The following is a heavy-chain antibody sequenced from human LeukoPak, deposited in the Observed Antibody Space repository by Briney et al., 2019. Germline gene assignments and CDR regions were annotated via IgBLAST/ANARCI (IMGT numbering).Heavy chain of an antibody. J-gene: IGHJ6*02. CDR2: VSAYDGSA. V-gene: IGHV1-18*01. CDR3: ARGGRDGMDV. CDR1: GYSFTSYG. Sequence: ASVKVSCKASGYSFTSYGFTWVRRAPGQGLEWMGWVSAYDGSANYAQKIRGRVTMTTDASKNAVYMELRSLRFDDTAVYYCARGGRDGMDVWGQGTTVTVSS. D-gene: IGHD3-10*01.